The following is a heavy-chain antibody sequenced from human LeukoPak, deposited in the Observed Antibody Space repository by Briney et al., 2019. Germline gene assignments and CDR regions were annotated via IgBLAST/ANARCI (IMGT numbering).Heavy chain of an antibody. J-gene: IGHJ4*02. V-gene: IGHV3-33*01. CDR2: IWYDGSYK. CDR1: GFSFNSFG. CDR3: ARVDCGGYCSSTY. Sequence: GGSLRLSCAASGFSFNSFGMHWVRQAPGKGLEWVAAIWYDGSYKYYEDSVKGRFTISRDYSKNTMYLQMNNLRAEDTAVYYCARVDCGGYCSSTYWGQGTLVTVSS. D-gene: IGHD2-2*01.